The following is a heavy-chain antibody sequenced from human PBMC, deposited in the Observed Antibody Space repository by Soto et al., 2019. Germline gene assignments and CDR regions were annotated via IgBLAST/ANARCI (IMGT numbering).Heavy chain of an antibody. V-gene: IGHV1-3*01. CDR3: ARNHYCSSTSCYYGPYYYGMDV. CDR1: GYTFTSYA. J-gene: IGHJ6*02. CDR2: INAGNGNT. Sequence: ASVKVSGNAAGYTFTSYAMDCVRQCPVQGLEGMGWINAGNGNTKYSQKFQGRVTITRDTSASTAYMELSSLRSEDTAVYYCARNHYCSSTSCYYGPYYYGMDVWGQGTTVTVSS. D-gene: IGHD2-2*01.